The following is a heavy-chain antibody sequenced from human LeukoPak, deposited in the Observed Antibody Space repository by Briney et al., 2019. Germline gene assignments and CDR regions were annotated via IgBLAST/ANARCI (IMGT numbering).Heavy chain of an antibody. CDR2: IYHSGST. D-gene: IGHD4-17*01. CDR1: GYSISSGYY. CDR3: AREKTTVTTRRFDY. V-gene: IGHV4-38-2*02. J-gene: IGHJ4*02. Sequence: SETLSLTCAVSGYSISSGYYWGWIRQPPGKGLEWIGSIYHSGSTYYNPSLKSRVTISVDTSKNQFSLKLSSVTAADTAVYYCAREKTTVTTRRFDYWGQGTLVTVSS.